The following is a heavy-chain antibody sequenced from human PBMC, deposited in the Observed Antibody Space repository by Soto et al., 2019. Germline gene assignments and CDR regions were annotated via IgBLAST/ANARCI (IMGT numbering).Heavy chain of an antibody. V-gene: IGHV3-30*18. J-gene: IGHJ4*02. D-gene: IGHD4-17*01. Sequence: ESGGGVVQPGRSLRLSCAASGFTFSSYGMHWVRQAPGKGLEWVAVISYDGSNKYYADSVKGRFTISRDNSKNTRYLQMNSLRAEDTAVYYCAKAKTATYGDYDYWGQGTLVTVSS. CDR2: ISYDGSNK. CDR1: GFTFSSYG. CDR3: AKAKTATYGDYDY.